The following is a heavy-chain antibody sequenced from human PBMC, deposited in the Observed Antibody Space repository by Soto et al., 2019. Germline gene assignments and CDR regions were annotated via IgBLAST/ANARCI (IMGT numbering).Heavy chain of an antibody. Sequence: SQTLSLTCAISGDSVSSNSAAWNWIRQSPSRGLEWLGRTYYRSKWYDDYAVSVKSRITINPDTSKKQFSLQLNSVTPEYTAVYYCARVRDTMVRGVITPNYYYYGMDVWGQGTTVTVSS. D-gene: IGHD3-10*01. CDR3: ARVRDTMVRGVITPNYYYYGMDV. J-gene: IGHJ6*02. V-gene: IGHV6-1*01. CDR2: TYYRSKWYD. CDR1: GDSVSSNSAA.